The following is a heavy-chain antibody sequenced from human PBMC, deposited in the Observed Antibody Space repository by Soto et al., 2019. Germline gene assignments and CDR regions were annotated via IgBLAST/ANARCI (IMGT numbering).Heavy chain of an antibody. J-gene: IGHJ4*01. Sequence: QPGGSLRLSCVASGFTLSSHVINWVRQAPGKGLEWVSAISGGAGYTYYADSVKGRFTISRDNSKNTLYLQINSLRADDTAVYYCAKEGAWRQLDWGHGTLVTVSS. CDR3: AKEGAWRQLD. V-gene: IGHV3-23*01. CDR1: GFTLSSHV. D-gene: IGHD3-16*01. CDR2: ISGGAGYT.